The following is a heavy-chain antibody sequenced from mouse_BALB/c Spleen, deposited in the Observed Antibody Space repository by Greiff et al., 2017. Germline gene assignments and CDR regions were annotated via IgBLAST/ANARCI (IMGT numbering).Heavy chain of an antibody. Sequence: EVKVVESGPSLVKPSQTLSLTCSVTGDSITSGYWNWIRKFPGNKLEYMGYISYSGSTYYNPSLKSRISITRDTSKNQYYLQLNSVTTEDTATYYCASYDGYYYYAMDYWGQGTSVTVSS. D-gene: IGHD2-3*01. J-gene: IGHJ4*01. CDR2: ISYSGST. CDR3: ASYDGYYYYAMDY. V-gene: IGHV3-8*02. CDR1: GDSITSGY.